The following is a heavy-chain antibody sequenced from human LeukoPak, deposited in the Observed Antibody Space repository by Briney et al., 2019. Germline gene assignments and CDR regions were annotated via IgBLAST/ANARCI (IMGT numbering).Heavy chain of an antibody. CDR1: GFTFSSYG. Sequence: GRSLRLSCAASGFTFSSYGMHWVRQAPGKGLEWVAVISYDGGNEYYADSVKGRFTISRDNSKNTLYLQMNSLRAEDTAVYYCAKDRVNYYDSSGYYYYFDYWGQGTLVTVSS. V-gene: IGHV3-30*18. CDR3: AKDRVNYYDSSGYYYYFDY. CDR2: ISYDGGNE. D-gene: IGHD3-22*01. J-gene: IGHJ4*02.